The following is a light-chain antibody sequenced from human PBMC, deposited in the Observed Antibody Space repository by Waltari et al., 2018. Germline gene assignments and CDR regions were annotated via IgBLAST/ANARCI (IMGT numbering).Light chain of an antibody. CDR2: GAS. CDR1: QSVGNS. V-gene: IGKV3-15*01. Sequence: EIVLTQSPPTLPVSPGERPTLSCRASQSVGNSLAWYQQRPGQAPRFLIYGASTRGTGIPARFSGSGSGTDFTLSISSLQSEDSAVYYCQQYNNWPYTFGQGTKLEIK. J-gene: IGKJ2*01. CDR3: QQYNNWPYT.